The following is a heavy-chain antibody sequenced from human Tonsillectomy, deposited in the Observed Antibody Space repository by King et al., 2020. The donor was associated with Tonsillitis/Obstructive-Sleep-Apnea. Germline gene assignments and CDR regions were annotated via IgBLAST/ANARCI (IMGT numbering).Heavy chain of an antibody. Sequence: VQLVESGPEVKKPGESLKISCPSSGYGFTTFWIGWVRQMPGKGLEWMGIIYPGDSDTTYSPSFQGQVTMSVDKSINTAYLKWSSLKASDTAIYYCSRKWSGGSWGAFDIWGQGTVVTVSS. D-gene: IGHD2-15*01. J-gene: IGHJ3*02. CDR1: GYGFTTFW. CDR2: IYPGDSDT. V-gene: IGHV5-51*01. CDR3: SRKWSGGSWGAFDI.